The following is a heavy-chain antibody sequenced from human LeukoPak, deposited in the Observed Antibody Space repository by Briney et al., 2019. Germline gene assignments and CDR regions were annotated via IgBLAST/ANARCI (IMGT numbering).Heavy chain of an antibody. J-gene: IGHJ6*03. V-gene: IGHV1-8*03. Sequence: ASVKVSCKASGYTFTGYYMHWVRQVSGQGLEWMGWMNPNSGNTDYAQKFQGRVTITRNTSISTAYMELSSLRSEDTAVYYCARRAVGNSYYYYMDVWGKGTTVTVSS. D-gene: IGHD6-19*01. CDR2: MNPNSGNT. CDR3: ARRAVGNSYYYYMDV. CDR1: GYTFTGYY.